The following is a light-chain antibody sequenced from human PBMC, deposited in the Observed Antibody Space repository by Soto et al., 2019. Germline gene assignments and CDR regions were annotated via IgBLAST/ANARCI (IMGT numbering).Light chain of an antibody. CDR3: GTWDSSLSAGGV. V-gene: IGLV1-51*02. J-gene: IGLJ2*01. CDR2: ENN. Sequence: QSVLTQPPSVSAAPGQKVTISCSGSSSNIGNNYVSWYQQLPRTAPKLLIYENNKRPSGIPDRFSGSKSGTSATLGITGLQTGDEADYYCGTWDSSLSAGGVFGGGTKLTVL. CDR1: SSNIGNNY.